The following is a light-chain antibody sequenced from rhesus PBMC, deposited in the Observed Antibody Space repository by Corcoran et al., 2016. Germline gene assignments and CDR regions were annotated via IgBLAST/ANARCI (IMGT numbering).Light chain of an antibody. CDR2: RAS. V-gene: IGKV1-25*01. Sequence: DIQMTQSPSSLSASAGDRVTITCQASQDISNNLAWYQQKPGRVPKLLIDRASNLESGVPSRFSGSQSGTDFTLTIRSLQPEVFATYYCQDGYGTPLYSFGQGTKVDIK. CDR3: QDGYGTPLYS. CDR1: QDISNN. J-gene: IGKJ2*01.